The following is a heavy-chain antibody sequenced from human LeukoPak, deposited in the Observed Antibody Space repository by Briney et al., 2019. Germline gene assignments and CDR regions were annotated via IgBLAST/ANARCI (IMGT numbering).Heavy chain of an antibody. CDR3: AREVDTAMVTVDY. CDR1: GGSISSSSYY. V-gene: IGHV4-39*07. D-gene: IGHD5-18*01. J-gene: IGHJ4*02. Sequence: SETLSLTCTVSGGSISSSSYYWGWIRQPPGKGXXXIGSIYYSGSTYYNPSLKSRVTISVDTSRNQFSLKLSSVTAADTAVYYCAREVDTAMVTVDYWGQGTLVTVSS. CDR2: IYYSGST.